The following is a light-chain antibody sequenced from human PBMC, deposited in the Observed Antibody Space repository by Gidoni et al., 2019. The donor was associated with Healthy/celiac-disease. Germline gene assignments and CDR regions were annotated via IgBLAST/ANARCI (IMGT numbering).Light chain of an antibody. CDR2: DAS. CDR3: QQYDNLLS. V-gene: IGKV1-33*01. CDR1: QDISNY. J-gene: IGKJ3*01. Sequence: DIQMTQSPSSLSASVGDRVTITCQASQDISNYLNWYQQKPGKAPKLLIYDASNLETGVPSRFSGSVSGTDFTFTISSLQPEDIATYYCQQYDNLLSFGPGTKVDIK.